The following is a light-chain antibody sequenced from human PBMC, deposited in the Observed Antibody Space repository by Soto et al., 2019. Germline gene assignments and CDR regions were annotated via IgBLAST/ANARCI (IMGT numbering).Light chain of an antibody. V-gene: IGKV3-15*01. CDR2: GAS. Sequence: EIVMTQSPVTLSVSPGERATLSCRASQSVSTNLAWYQQKPGQAPRLLIYGASTRATGIPARFSGSGSGTAFTLTISSLQSEDFAVYYCQQYDIASGFGGGTRV. CDR3: QQYDIASG. J-gene: IGKJ4*01. CDR1: QSVSTN.